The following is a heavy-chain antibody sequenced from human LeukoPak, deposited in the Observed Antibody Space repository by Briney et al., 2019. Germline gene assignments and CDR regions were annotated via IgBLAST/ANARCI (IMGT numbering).Heavy chain of an antibody. V-gene: IGHV3-21*04. D-gene: IGHD2-2*02. CDR3: ASNGQCSSTSCYTGLGY. J-gene: IGHJ4*02. CDR2: TSSSSSNI. CDR1: GFTFNSYS. Sequence: GVSLRLSCAASGFTFNSYSMKGLHQAPGEGRECVSSTSSSSSNIHYADSGRVLFTISRYNSKNTLYLQMNSLRAEETAVYYCASNGQCSSTSCYTGLGYWGQRTLVTVSS.